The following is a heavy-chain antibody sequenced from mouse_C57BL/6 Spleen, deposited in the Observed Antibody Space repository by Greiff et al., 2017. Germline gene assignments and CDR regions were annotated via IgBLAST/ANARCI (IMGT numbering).Heavy chain of an antibody. V-gene: IGHV1-76*01. CDR3: ATLYGSSPYWSFDV. CDR2: IYPGSGNT. D-gene: IGHD1-1*01. Sequence: QVHVKQSGAELVRPGASVKLSCKASGYTFPDYYINWVKQRPGQGLEWIARIYPGSGNTYYNEKFKGKATLTAEKSSSTAYMQLSSLTSEASAVYFWATLYGSSPYWSFDVWGTGTTVTVAS. CDR1: GYTFPDYY. J-gene: IGHJ1*03.